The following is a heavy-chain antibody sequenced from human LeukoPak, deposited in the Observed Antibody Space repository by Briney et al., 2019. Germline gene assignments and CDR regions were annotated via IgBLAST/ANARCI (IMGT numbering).Heavy chain of an antibody. D-gene: IGHD2-2*01. J-gene: IGHJ5*02. CDR1: GYTFTGYY. CDR3: ARGVGSSWFDP. V-gene: IGHV1-2*02. CDR2: INPNSGGT. Sequence: ASVKVSCKASGYTFTGYYMHWVRQAPGQGLEWMGWINPNSGGTNYAQKFQGRVTMTRDTSISTAYMELSSLTSDDTAMYYCARGVGSSWFDPWGQGTLVTVSS.